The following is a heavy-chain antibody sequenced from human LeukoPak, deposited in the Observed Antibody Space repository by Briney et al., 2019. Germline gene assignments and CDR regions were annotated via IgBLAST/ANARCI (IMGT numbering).Heavy chain of an antibody. V-gene: IGHV4-59*01. CDR3: ARDYGGKFDL. CDR1: GGFISGFY. D-gene: IGHD4-23*01. Sequence: SETLSLTCTVSGGFISGFYWSWIRQPPGKGLEWIGYIYYSGKINYNPSLKSLFTISVDTSKNQFSLKLSSVTAADTAVYYCARDYGGKFDLWGQGTLVTVSS. CDR2: IYYSGKI. J-gene: IGHJ4*02.